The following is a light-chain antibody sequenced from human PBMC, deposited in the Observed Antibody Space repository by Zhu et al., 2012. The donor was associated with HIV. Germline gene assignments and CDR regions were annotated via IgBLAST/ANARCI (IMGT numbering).Light chain of an antibody. J-gene: IGKJ2*01. V-gene: IGKV3-20*01. CDR3: HQYGGSPFT. CDR2: RTS. Sequence: APRLLIYRTSDRAAGIPDRFSGSGSGTDFTLTITRLEPEDFAVYFCHQYGGSPFTFGQGTNLDIK.